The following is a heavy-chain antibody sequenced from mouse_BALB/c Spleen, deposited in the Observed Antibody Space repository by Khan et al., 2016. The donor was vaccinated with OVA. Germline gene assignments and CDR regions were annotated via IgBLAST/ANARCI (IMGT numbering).Heavy chain of an antibody. CDR3: ARADYDNYRGAMDY. J-gene: IGHJ4*01. Sequence: QVQLKESGPGLVAPSQSLSITCTVSGFSLTGYGVNWVRQPPGKGLEWLGMIWGDGSTDYNSALKSRLSISKDNSKSQVFLKMNSLKTDDTARYYCARADYDNYRGAMDYWVQGTSVTVSS. CDR2: IWGDGST. V-gene: IGHV2-6-7*01. D-gene: IGHD2-1*01. CDR1: GFSLTGYG.